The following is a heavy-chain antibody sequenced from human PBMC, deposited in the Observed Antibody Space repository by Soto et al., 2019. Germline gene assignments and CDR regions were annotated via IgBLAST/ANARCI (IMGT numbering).Heavy chain of an antibody. CDR3: AHMRAVAGTVGFDY. D-gene: IGHD6-19*01. J-gene: IGHJ4*02. Sequence: SGPTLVNPTQTPTLTCTFSGFSLSTSGVGVGWIRQPPGKALEWLALIYWNDDKRYSPSLKSRLTITKDTSKNQVVLTMTNMDPVDTATYYCAHMRAVAGTVGFDYWGQGTLVTVSS. V-gene: IGHV2-5*01. CDR1: GFSLSTSGVG. CDR2: IYWNDDK.